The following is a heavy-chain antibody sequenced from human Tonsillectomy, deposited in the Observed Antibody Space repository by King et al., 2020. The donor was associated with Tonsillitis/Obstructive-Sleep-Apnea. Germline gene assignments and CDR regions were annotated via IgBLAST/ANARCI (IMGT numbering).Heavy chain of an antibody. Sequence: VQLQQWGAGLLKPSETLSLTCTVYGGSFSGHYWSWIRQPPGKGLEWIGEINHSGGTDYNPSLKSRVTISLDTSNNQFSLRLTSVTAADTAVYYCARESPALHYAMDVCGQGTPVTVSS. CDR3: ARESPALHYAMDV. V-gene: IGHV4-34*01. CDR2: INHSGGT. J-gene: IGHJ6*02. CDR1: GGSFSGHY.